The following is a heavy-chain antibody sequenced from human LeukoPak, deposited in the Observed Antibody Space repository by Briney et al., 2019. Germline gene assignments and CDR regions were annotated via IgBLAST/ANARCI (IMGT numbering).Heavy chain of an antibody. V-gene: IGHV3-30*02. CDR1: RFTFSNYG. Sequence: GGSLRLSCAASRFTFSNYGMHWVRQAPGKGLEWVAFIRYDGSNKYYADSVKGRFTISRDNSKNTLYLHMNSLRAEDTAVYYCARRGYSGYGGFDYWGQGTLVTVSS. J-gene: IGHJ4*02. CDR3: ARRGYSGYGGFDY. CDR2: IRYDGSNK. D-gene: IGHD5-12*01.